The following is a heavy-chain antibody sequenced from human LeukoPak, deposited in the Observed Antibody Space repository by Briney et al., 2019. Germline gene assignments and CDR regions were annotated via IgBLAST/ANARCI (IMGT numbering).Heavy chain of an antibody. CDR1: GYTFTSYG. Sequence: ASVKVSCKASGYTFTSYGISWVRQAPGQGLEWMGWISAYNGNTNYAQKLQGQVTISADKSISTAYLQWSSLKASDTAMYYCARRGDARTHPFDPWGQGTLVTVSS. CDR2: ISAYNGNT. D-gene: IGHD3-16*01. J-gene: IGHJ5*02. CDR3: ARRGDARTHPFDP. V-gene: IGHV1-18*01.